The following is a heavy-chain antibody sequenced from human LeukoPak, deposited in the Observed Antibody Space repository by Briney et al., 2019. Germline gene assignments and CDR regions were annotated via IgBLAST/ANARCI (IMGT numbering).Heavy chain of an antibody. V-gene: IGHV3-48*01. Sequence: GGTLRLSCAASGFSFSNYKMNWVRQAPGKGLEWVSHISSSSSTIYYADSVKGRFTISRDNAKNSLYLQMHSLRAEDTAVYYCAREYWGYYDSSGYLVDWGQGTLVTVSS. CDR3: AREYWGYYDSSGYLVD. CDR1: GFSFSNYK. CDR2: ISSSSSTI. D-gene: IGHD3-22*01. J-gene: IGHJ4*02.